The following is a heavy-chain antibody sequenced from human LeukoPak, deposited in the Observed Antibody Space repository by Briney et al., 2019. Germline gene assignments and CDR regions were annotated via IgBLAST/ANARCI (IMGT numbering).Heavy chain of an antibody. CDR3: ARQPRSYDFWSGYSVY. D-gene: IGHD3-3*01. J-gene: IGHJ4*02. Sequence: SETLSLTCTVSGGSISSYYWSWIRQPPGKGLEWIGYIYYSGSTNYNPSLKSRVTISVDTSKNQFSLKLSSVTAADTAVYYCARQPRSYDFWSGYSVYWGQGTLVTVSS. V-gene: IGHV4-59*08. CDR1: GGSISSYY. CDR2: IYYSGST.